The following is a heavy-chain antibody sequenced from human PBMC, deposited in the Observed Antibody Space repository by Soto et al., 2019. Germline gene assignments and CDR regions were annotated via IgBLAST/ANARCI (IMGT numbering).Heavy chain of an antibody. CDR2: IYSGGST. V-gene: IGHV3-53*01. CDR1: GFTVSSNY. Sequence: EVQLVESGGGLIQPGGSLRLSCAASGFTVSSNYMSWVRQAPGKGLEWVSVIYSGGSTYYADSVKGRFTISRDNSKNTLYLQMNSLRAEDTAVYYCARRRVVVRGVIMRDYYYGMDVWGQGTTVTVSS. CDR3: ARRRVVVRGVIMRDYYYGMDV. D-gene: IGHD3-10*01. J-gene: IGHJ6*02.